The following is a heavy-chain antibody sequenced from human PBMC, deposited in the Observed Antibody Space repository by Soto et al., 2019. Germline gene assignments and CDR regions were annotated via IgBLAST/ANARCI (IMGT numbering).Heavy chain of an antibody. J-gene: IGHJ5*02. Sequence: QVQLQESGPGLVKPSQTLSLTCTVSGGSINSGDYYWSWIRQPPGKGLEWIWYIYYRGSTYYNPSLKSRVSISADTSKNQFSLKLSSVTAADTAVYYCARAKGLVTVTTSWFDPWGQGTLVTVSS. CDR1: GGSINSGDYY. CDR3: ARAKGLVTVTTSWFDP. CDR2: IYYRGST. V-gene: IGHV4-30-4*01. D-gene: IGHD4-17*01.